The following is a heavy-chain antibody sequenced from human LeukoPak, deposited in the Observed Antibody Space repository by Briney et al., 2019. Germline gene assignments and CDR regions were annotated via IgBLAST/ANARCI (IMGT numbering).Heavy chain of an antibody. D-gene: IGHD3-10*01. CDR2: ISGSGGRT. V-gene: IGHV3-23*01. CDR1: GFTFSNFA. CDR3: AKHRMVREIITDYYFDY. J-gene: IGHJ4*02. Sequence: GGSLRLSCAASGFTFSNFAMNWVRPAPGKGLEWVSSISGSGGRTYYADSVKGRFTISRDNSKNTLYLHVNSLRAEDTAVYYCAKHRMVREIITDYYFDYWGQGTLVTVSS.